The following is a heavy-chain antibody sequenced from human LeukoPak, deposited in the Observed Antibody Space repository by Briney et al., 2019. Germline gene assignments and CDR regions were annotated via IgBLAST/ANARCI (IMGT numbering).Heavy chain of an antibody. J-gene: IGHJ4*02. CDR3: TKRRPSGSVTVDEY. CDR1: GFTFSSFT. CDR2: ISYNSANK. Sequence: GGSLRLSCTTSGFTFSSFTMSWVRQASGKGLEWVSSISYNSANKWHADSVKGRFTISRDNSKNTLYLQMHSLRADDTALYYCTKRRPSGSVTVDEYWGQGALVTVSS. D-gene: IGHD2-21*02. V-gene: IGHV3-23*01.